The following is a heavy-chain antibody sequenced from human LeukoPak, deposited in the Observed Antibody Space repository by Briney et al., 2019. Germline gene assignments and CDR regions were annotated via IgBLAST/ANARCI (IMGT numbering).Heavy chain of an antibody. CDR1: GHTLTEIS. V-gene: IGHV1-24*01. CDR3: ATHFDSSGPDAFDI. Sequence: ASAKVSCKVSGHTLTEISMHWVRQAPGKGFEWMGGVDPEDGETIYAQKLQGRVTMTEDTSTDTAYMELSSLRSEDTAVYYCATHFDSSGPDAFDIWGQGTMVIVSS. D-gene: IGHD3-22*01. CDR2: VDPEDGET. J-gene: IGHJ3*02.